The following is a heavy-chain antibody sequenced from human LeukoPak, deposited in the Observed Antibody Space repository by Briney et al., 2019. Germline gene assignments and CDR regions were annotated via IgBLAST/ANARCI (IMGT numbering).Heavy chain of an antibody. J-gene: IGHJ4*02. D-gene: IGHD3-22*01. V-gene: IGHV3-48*01. CDR3: ARDHGGYYDSSGHDY. Sequence: PGGSLRLSCAASGFTFSSYSMNWVRQAPGKGLEWVSYISSSSSTIYYADSVKGRFTIFRDNAKNSLYLQMNSLRAEDTAVYYCARDHGGYYDSSGHDYWGQGTLVTVSS. CDR2: ISSSSSTI. CDR1: GFTFSSYS.